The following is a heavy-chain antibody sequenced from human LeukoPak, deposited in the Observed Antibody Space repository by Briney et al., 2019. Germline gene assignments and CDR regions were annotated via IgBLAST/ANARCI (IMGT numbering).Heavy chain of an antibody. D-gene: IGHD1-1*01. CDR3: ARQIWPQMNAGNWFDP. Sequence: ASVKVSCKAPGYTFTGYYMHWVRQAPGQGLEWMGRINPNSGGTNYAQKFQGRVTMTRDTSISTAYMELSRLRSDDTAVYYCARQIWPQMNAGNWFDPWGRGTLVTVSS. CDR2: INPNSGGT. V-gene: IGHV1-2*06. CDR1: GYTFTGYY. J-gene: IGHJ5*02.